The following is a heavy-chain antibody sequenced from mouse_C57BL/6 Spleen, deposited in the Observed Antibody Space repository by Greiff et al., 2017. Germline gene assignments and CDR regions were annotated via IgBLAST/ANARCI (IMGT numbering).Heavy chain of an antibody. V-gene: IGHV1-52*01. D-gene: IGHD1-1*01. CDR2: IDPSDSET. J-gene: IGHJ4*01. Sequence: QVQLQQPGAELVRPGSSVKLSCKASGYTFTSYWMHWVKQRPIQGLEWIGNIDPSDSETHYNQKFKDKATLTVDKSSSTAYMQLSSLTSEDSAVYYGARDYGSSYGDAMDYWGQGTSVTVSS. CDR3: ARDYGSSYGDAMDY. CDR1: GYTFTSYW.